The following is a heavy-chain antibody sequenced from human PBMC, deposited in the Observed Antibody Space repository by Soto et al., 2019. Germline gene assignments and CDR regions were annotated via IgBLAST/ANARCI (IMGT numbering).Heavy chain of an antibody. CDR2: IYYSGST. V-gene: IGHV4-59*01. J-gene: IGHJ6*03. CDR1: GGSISSYY. CDR3: ARGHYGDYGYYYYYMDV. D-gene: IGHD4-17*01. Sequence: ETLSLTCTVSGGSISSYYWSWIRQPPGKGLEWIGYIYYSGSTNYNPSLKSRVTISVDTSKNQFSLKLSSVTAADTAVYYCARGHYGDYGYYYYYMDVWGKGTTVTVSS.